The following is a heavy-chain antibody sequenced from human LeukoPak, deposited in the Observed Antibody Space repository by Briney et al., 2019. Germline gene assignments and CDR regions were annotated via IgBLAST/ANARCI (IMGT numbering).Heavy chain of an antibody. Sequence: GGSLRLSCAASGFTFSSYGMHWVRQAPGKGLEWVAVIWYDGSNKYYADSVKGRFTISRDNSKNTLYLQMNGLRAEDTAVYYCARGAYSYGYLFDYWGQGTLVTVSS. V-gene: IGHV3-33*01. CDR2: IWYDGSNK. J-gene: IGHJ4*02. CDR1: GFTFSSYG. D-gene: IGHD5-18*01. CDR3: ARGAYSYGYLFDY.